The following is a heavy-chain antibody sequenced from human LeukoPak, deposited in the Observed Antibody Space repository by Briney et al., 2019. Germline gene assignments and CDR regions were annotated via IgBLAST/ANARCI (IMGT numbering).Heavy chain of an antibody. J-gene: IGHJ4*02. D-gene: IGHD4-17*01. CDR2: ISARSDT. Sequence: HPGGSLRLSCAASGFTFSSYWMHWVRHAPGKGLVWVSRISARSDTTYADSVKGRFTISRDNAKNTLYLQMSSLRAEDTAVYYCAREDYESYYFDSWGQGTLVTVSS. CDR3: AREDYESYYFDS. V-gene: IGHV3-74*03. CDR1: GFTFSSYW.